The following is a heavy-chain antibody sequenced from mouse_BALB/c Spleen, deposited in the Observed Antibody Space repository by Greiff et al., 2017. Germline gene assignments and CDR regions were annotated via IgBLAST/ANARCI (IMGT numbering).Heavy chain of an antibody. V-gene: IGHV1-54*01. CDR2: INPGSGGT. D-gene: IGHD4-1*01. Sequence: QVQLQQSGAELVRPGTSVKVSCKASGYAFTNYLIEWVKQRPGQGLEWIGVINPGSGGTNYNEKFKGKATLTADKSSSTAYMQLSSLTSDGSAVYFCARGDLTGYYFDYWGQGTTLTVSS. CDR3: ARGDLTGYYFDY. J-gene: IGHJ2*01. CDR1: GYAFTNYL.